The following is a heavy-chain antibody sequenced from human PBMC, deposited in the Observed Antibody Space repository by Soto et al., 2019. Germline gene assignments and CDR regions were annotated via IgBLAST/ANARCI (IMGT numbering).Heavy chain of an antibody. CDR1: GFTFSSYA. CDR3: AKRETGIAVAGCFDY. V-gene: IGHV3-23*01. CDR2: ISGSGGST. J-gene: IGHJ4*02. D-gene: IGHD6-19*01. Sequence: EVQLLESGGGLVQPGGSLRLSCAASGFTFSSYAMSWVRQAPGKGLEWVSAISGSGGSTYYADSVKGRFTISRENSKNTLYLQRNSLRAEDTAVYYCAKRETGIAVAGCFDYWGQGTLVTVSS.